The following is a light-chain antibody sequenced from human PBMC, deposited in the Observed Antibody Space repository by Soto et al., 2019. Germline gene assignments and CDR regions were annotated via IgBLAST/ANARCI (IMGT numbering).Light chain of an antibody. CDR3: QQYKTYPFT. CDR1: QAINSY. CDR2: DAS. V-gene: IGKV1-16*01. J-gene: IGKJ3*01. Sequence: DLQMTQSPSSLSASVGDRVTITCRASQAINSYLTWFQQKPGKAPKSLIYDASNLQSGVPSRFSGSGSGTDFTLTISSLQPEDFATYYCQQYKTYPFTFGPGTKVDIK.